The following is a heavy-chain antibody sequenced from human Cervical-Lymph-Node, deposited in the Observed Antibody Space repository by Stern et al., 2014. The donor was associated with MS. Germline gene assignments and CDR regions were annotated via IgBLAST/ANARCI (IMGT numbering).Heavy chain of an antibody. Sequence: VQLVESGAEVKKPGASGKVSCKTSGYTFTSYYIHWVRQAPGQGLEWMGIIKPSGGSPSYAQKFQDRVPMTRDTSTSTVYMELSSLRSDDTALYYCARVAVAGTAYYYYGMDVWGQGTTVTVSS. CDR2: IKPSGGSP. CDR1: GYTFTSYY. CDR3: ARVAVAGTAYYYYGMDV. D-gene: IGHD6-19*01. J-gene: IGHJ6*02. V-gene: IGHV1-46*01.